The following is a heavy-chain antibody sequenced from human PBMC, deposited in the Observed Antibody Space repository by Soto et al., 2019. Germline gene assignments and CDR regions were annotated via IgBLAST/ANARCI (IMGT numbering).Heavy chain of an antibody. V-gene: IGHV4-38-2*02. J-gene: IGHJ5*02. Sequence: KPSETLSLTCSVSGYSISSGYFWGWIRQPPGKGLEWIATIYHSGSTYYSPSLKSRVAISVDTSNNQFSLKLNSVTAADTAVYYCARVLSENWFDPWGQGSLVTVSS. CDR1: GYSISSGYF. CDR2: IYHSGST. CDR3: ARVLSENWFDP.